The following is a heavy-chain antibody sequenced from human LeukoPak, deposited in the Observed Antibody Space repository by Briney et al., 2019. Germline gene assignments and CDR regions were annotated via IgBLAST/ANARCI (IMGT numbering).Heavy chain of an antibody. V-gene: IGHV1-2*02. Sequence: EASVRVSCKASGYSFTAFYIHWVRQAPGQGLEWMGWIHPRKGDTQYAQKFQDRVTMTRDTSTRTAYMDLSSLGSDDTAVYYCARDAARAAGLFDYWGQGTLVTVSS. J-gene: IGHJ4*02. CDR2: IHPRKGDT. CDR1: GYSFTAFY. CDR3: ARDAARAAGLFDY. D-gene: IGHD6-13*01.